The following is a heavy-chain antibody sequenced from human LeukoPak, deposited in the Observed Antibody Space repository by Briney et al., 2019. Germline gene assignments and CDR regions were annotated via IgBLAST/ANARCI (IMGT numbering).Heavy chain of an antibody. CDR3: ARGGDTVMVTPNEYFQH. CDR1: GLIVSSND. CDR2: IYTAGST. V-gene: IGHV3-53*01. J-gene: IGHJ1*01. Sequence: PGGSLRLSCAASGLIVSSNDMSGFRQAPGKGLDWCSVIYTAGSTYYADCVKGRCTISRDTSKNTLYLQMNSLRAEDTAVYYCARGGDTVMVTPNEYFQHWGQGTLVTVSS. D-gene: IGHD5-18*01.